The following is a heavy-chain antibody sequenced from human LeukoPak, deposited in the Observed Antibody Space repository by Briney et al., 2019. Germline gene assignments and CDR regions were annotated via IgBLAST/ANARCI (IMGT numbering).Heavy chain of an antibody. CDR2: INPNSGGT. D-gene: IGHD5-18*01. J-gene: IGHJ4*02. CDR3: ARILDTAMGY. CDR1: GYTFTGYY. V-gene: IGHV1-2*02. Sequence: ASVKVSCKASGYTFTGYYIHWVRQAPGQGLEWMGWINPNSGGTKYAQKFQGRVTMTRDTSISTAYMELSRLRSDDTAVYYCARILDTAMGYWGQGTLVTVSS.